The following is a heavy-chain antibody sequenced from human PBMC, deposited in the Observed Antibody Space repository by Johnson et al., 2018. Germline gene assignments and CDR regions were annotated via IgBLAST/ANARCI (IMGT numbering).Heavy chain of an antibody. CDR3: ALEYYYGSGSYVDGMDV. CDR1: GFTFSSYG. CDR2: IWYDGSNK. V-gene: IGHV3-33*01. D-gene: IGHD3-10*01. Sequence: QVQLQESGGGVVQPGRSXRLSCAASGFTFSSYGMHWVRQAPGKGLEWVAVIWYDGSNKYYADAVKGRFTISRDNSKNPLYLQMNSLRAEDTAVYYCALEYYYGSGSYVDGMDVWGQGTTVTVSS. J-gene: IGHJ6*02.